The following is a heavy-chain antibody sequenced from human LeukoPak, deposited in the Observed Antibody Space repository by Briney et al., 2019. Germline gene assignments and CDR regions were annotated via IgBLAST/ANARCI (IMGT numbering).Heavy chain of an antibody. Sequence: PGGSLRLSCAASGFTFSNNAMIWVRQAPGKGLEWVSAISGNGGVTIYSESVGGRFTISGDNSKNSVFLQMNSLRAEDTALYYCAKLVAAPAMGACDIWGQGTVVTVSS. CDR2: ISGNGGVT. D-gene: IGHD2-2*01. V-gene: IGHV3-23*01. CDR1: GFTFSNNA. CDR3: AKLVAAPAMGACDI. J-gene: IGHJ3*02.